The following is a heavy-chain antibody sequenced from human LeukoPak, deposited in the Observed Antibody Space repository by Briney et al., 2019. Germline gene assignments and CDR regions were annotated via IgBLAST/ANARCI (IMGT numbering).Heavy chain of an antibody. D-gene: IGHD4-17*01. CDR1: GGSFSGCY. Sequence: MPSETLSLTCAVYGGSFSGCYWSWIRQPPGKGLEWIGEINHSGSTNYNPSLKSRVTISVDTSKNQFSLKLSSVTAADTAVYYCARLHYGDYGEDYWGQGTLVTVSS. V-gene: IGHV4-34*01. J-gene: IGHJ4*02. CDR2: INHSGST. CDR3: ARLHYGDYGEDY.